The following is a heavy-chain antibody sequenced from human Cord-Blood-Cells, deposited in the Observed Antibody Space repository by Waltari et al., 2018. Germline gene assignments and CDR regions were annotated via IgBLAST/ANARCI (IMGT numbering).Heavy chain of an antibody. CDR3: ARRRDAYSYYYDSSGYYFDY. V-gene: IGHV1-69*01. D-gene: IGHD3-22*01. CDR1: GGTFSSYA. CDR2: IIPIFGTA. Sequence: QVQLVQSGAEVKKPGSSVKVSCKASGGTFSSYAISWVRQAPGQGLEWMGGIIPIFGTANYAQKFQGRVTITADESTSTAYMELSSLRSEDTAVYYWARRRDAYSYYYDSSGYYFDYWGQGTLVTVSS. J-gene: IGHJ4*02.